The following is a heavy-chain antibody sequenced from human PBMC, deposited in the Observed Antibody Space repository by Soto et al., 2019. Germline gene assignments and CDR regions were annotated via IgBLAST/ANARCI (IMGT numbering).Heavy chain of an antibody. CDR1: GYTFTSYG. D-gene: IGHD3-22*01. Sequence: QVQLVQSGAEVKKPGASVKVSCKASGYTFTSYGISWVRQAPGQGLEWMGWISAYNGNTNYAQKLQGRVTMTTDTSTSTAYMELRSMRSDDTAVYYCARGGDYYDSSGYYVPYYFDYWGQGTLVTVSS. CDR2: ISAYNGNT. V-gene: IGHV1-18*04. CDR3: ARGGDYYDSSGYYVPYYFDY. J-gene: IGHJ4*02.